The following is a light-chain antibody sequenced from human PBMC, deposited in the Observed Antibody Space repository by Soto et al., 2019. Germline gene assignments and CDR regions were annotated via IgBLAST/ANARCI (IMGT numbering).Light chain of an antibody. J-gene: IGKJ4*01. V-gene: IGKV3-20*01. CDR3: QQYGSAPFT. CDR2: AAS. CDR1: QTVTTSQ. Sequence: EVLLTQSPGTLSWSPGERATLSCSASQTVTTSQSPWFQQQPGQAPRLLIYAASIRAAGIPDRFSGSGSGTDFTLTISRLEPEDFAVYYCQQYGSAPFTFGGGTKVEIK.